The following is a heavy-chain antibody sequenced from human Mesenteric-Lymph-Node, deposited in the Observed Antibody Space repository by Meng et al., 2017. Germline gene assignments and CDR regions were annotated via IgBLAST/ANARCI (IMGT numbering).Heavy chain of an antibody. Sequence: SETLSLTCTVSGCSINDYFWSWIRQPPGKGLEWIGYIFSSGSTQYNPSLQSRVTISLDTSNKQFSLTLRSVTTADTAVYYCARARNGYNYRYDYWGQGTLVTVSS. CDR3: ARARNGYNYRYDY. J-gene: IGHJ4*02. D-gene: IGHD5-24*01. CDR1: GCSINDYF. CDR2: IFSSGST. V-gene: IGHV4-59*12.